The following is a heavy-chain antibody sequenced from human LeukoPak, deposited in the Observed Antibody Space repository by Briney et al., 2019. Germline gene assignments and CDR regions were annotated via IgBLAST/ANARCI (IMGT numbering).Heavy chain of an antibody. D-gene: IGHD1-14*01. J-gene: IGHJ3*01. CDR3: ARSNPNRNALDL. V-gene: IGHV3-7*01. CDR2: INKDGSEG. CDR1: GFTLSSYL. Sequence: PGGSLRLSCAASGFTLSSYLMSWVRQAPGRGLEWVANINKDGSEGTYLDSVKGRFTVSRDNAKNSLFLQMNSLRGDDTAVYYCARSNPNRNALDLWGQGTMVTISS.